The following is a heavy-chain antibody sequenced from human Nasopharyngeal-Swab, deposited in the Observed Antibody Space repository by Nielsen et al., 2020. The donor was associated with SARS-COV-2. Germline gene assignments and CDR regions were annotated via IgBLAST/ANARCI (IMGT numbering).Heavy chain of an antibody. CDR1: GYTFTSYY. Sequence: ASVKVSCKTSGYTFTSYYLQWVRQAPGQGLEWMGIINPGSGLTSYAQKFQGRVSVTRDASTSTVYMELSSLRSDDTAVYYCVRSMSNNWGNYYYMDVWGKGTTVTVS. CDR3: VRSMSNNWGNYYYMDV. D-gene: IGHD7-27*01. J-gene: IGHJ6*03. CDR2: INPGSGLT. V-gene: IGHV1-46*01.